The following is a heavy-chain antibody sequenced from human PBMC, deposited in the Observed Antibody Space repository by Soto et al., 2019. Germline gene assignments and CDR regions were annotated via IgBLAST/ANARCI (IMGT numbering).Heavy chain of an antibody. J-gene: IGHJ6*02. Sequence: SETLSLTCTVSGGSISSGDYYWSWIRQPPGKGLEWIGYIYYSGSTYYNPSLKSRVTISVDTSKNQFSLKLSSVTAADTAVYYCARSLYYYDSSGRFGYYYYYGMDVWGQGTTVTVSS. CDR2: IYYSGST. CDR3: ARSLYYYDSSGRFGYYYYYGMDV. V-gene: IGHV4-30-4*01. D-gene: IGHD3-22*01. CDR1: GGSISSGDYY.